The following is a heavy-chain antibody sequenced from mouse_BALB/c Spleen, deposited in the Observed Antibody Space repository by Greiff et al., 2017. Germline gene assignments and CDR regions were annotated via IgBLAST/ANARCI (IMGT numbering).Heavy chain of an antibody. V-gene: IGHV1S56*01. CDR3: ARRYDDDYAMDY. CDR2: IYPGNVNT. D-gene: IGHD2-12*01. Sequence: VQLQQSGPELVKPGASVRISCKASGYTFTSYYIHWVKQRPGQGLEWIGWIYPGNVNTKYNEKFKGKATLTADKSSSTAYMQLSSLTSEDSAVYFCARRYDDDYAMDYWGQGTSVTVSS. J-gene: IGHJ4*01. CDR1: GYTFTSYY.